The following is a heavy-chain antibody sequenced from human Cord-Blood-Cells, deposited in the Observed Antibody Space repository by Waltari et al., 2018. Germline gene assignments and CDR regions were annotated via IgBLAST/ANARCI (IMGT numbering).Heavy chain of an antibody. CDR3: ARSPYDSSGYYFDY. CDR1: GGSISSYY. Sequence: QVQLQESGPGLVKPSETLSLTCTVSGGSISSYYGSWIRQPAGKGLEWIGRIYTSGSTNYNPSLKSRVTMSVDTSKNQFSLKLSSVTAADTAVYYCARSPYDSSGYYFDYWGQGTLVTVSS. V-gene: IGHV4-4*07. D-gene: IGHD3-22*01. CDR2: IYTSGST. J-gene: IGHJ4*02.